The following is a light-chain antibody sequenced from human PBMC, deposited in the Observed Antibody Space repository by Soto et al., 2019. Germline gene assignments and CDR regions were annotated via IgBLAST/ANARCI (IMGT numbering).Light chain of an antibody. J-gene: IGKJ1*01. CDR3: QQYNNWPRT. Sequence: EIVMTQSPVTLSVSPGERATLSCRAGQSVSSDLAWYHQKPGQAPRLLIYGASTRATGIPARFSGSGSGTEFTLTINSLQSEDFAVYYCQQYNNWPRTFGQGTKVEIK. V-gene: IGKV3-15*01. CDR1: QSVSSD. CDR2: GAS.